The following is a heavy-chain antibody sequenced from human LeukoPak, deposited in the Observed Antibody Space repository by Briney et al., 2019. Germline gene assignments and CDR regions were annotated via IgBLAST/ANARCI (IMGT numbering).Heavy chain of an antibody. V-gene: IGHV3-21*01. Sequence: GGSLRLSCAASGFTFSSYSMNWVRQAPGKGLEWVSSISSSSSYIYYADSVKGRFTISRDNAKNSLYLQMNSLGAEDTAVYYCARDQRYATTYDFWSGYPDYYYYYGMDVWGQGTTVTVSS. J-gene: IGHJ6*02. D-gene: IGHD3-3*01. CDR1: GFTFSSYS. CDR3: ARDQRYATTYDFWSGYPDYYYYYGMDV. CDR2: ISSSSSYI.